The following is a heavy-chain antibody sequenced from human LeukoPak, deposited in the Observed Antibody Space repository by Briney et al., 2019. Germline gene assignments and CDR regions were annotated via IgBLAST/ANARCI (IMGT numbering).Heavy chain of an antibody. Sequence: PGGPLRLPCAASGFXFSNYAMSGVRQAPGKGQEWSSAVNAGGSSRYYVDSVKGRFTISRDNSKNTLFLQINSLRAEDTALYYCAKDQGAATGKRGVDCWGQEPWSPSPQ. CDR2: VNAGGSSR. CDR3: AKDQGAATGKRGVDC. V-gene: IGHV3-23*01. CDR1: GFXFSNYA. D-gene: IGHD6-13*01. J-gene: IGHJ4*01.